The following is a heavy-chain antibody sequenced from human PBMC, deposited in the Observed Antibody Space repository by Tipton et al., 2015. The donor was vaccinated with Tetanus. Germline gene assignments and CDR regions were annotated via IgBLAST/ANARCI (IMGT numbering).Heavy chain of an antibody. CDR1: GGSFSGYC. J-gene: IGHJ5*02. D-gene: IGHD6-13*01. CDR3: ARGPRTKQQPKFDP. CDR2: INHSGST. V-gene: IGHV4-34*01. Sequence: GLVKPSETLSLTCAVYGGSFSGYCWSWIRQPPGKGLEWIGEINHSGSTNYNPSLKSRVTISVDTSKNQFSLKLSSVTAADTAVYYCARGPRTKQQPKFDPWGQGTLVTVSS.